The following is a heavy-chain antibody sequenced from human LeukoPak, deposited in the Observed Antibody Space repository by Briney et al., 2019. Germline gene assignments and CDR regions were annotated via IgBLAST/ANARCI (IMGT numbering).Heavy chain of an antibody. CDR1: GDSISGYY. V-gene: IGHV4-59*01. Sequence: SETLSLTCTVSGDSISGYYWSWIRQPPGKGLEWIGYIYYSGRTDYNPSLKSRVTISEDTSKNQFSLKLNSVTAVDTAMYYCARSRQGYYYGMDVWGQGTTVTVSS. CDR3: ARSRQGYYYGMDV. J-gene: IGHJ6*02. CDR2: IYYSGRT.